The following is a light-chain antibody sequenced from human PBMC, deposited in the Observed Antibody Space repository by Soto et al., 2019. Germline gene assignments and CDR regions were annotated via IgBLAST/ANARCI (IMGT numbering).Light chain of an antibody. V-gene: IGLV2-11*01. CDR2: DVT. CDR3: CSYAGRSTLL. CDR1: SSDVGGYDL. Sequence: QSALTQPRSVSGSPGQSVTISCTGTSSDVGGYDLVSWFQHHPGKAPKLLIYDVTQRPSGVSGRFSGFKSGNSASLTISGLQAEDEANYYCCSYAGRSTLLFGGGTKLTVL. J-gene: IGLJ2*01.